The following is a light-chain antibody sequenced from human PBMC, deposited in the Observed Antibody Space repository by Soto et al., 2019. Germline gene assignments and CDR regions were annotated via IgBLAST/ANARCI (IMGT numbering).Light chain of an antibody. CDR3: QQYGSSPLYT. J-gene: IGKJ2*01. CDR2: GAS. V-gene: IGKV3-20*01. CDR1: QSVSSSY. Sequence: EIVLTQSPGTLYLSPGERATLSCRASQSVSSSYLAWYQQNPGQAPRLLIYGASSKATGIPDRFSGSGSGTDFTLTISRLEPEDFAVYYCQQYGSSPLYTFGQGTKLEIK.